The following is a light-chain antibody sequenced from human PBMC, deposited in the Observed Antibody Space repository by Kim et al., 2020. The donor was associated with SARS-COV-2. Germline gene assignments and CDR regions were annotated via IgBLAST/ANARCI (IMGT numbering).Light chain of an antibody. V-gene: IGKV4-1*01. Sequence: SAPLNCKSTQTVLKSTNSKSFLAWYQQKPGPPPKLLIYWASARESGVPDRFSGSGSGTDFTLTISSLQAEDVAVYYCQQYHSIPYTFGQGTKLEI. CDR2: WAS. CDR1: QTVLKSTNSKSF. J-gene: IGKJ2*01. CDR3: QQYHSIPYT.